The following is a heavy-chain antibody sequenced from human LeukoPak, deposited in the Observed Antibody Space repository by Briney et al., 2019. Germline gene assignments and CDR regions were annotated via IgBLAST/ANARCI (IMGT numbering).Heavy chain of an antibody. CDR2: IRSKAYRGTT. CDR3: SRGPIQLWVHNGVDV. D-gene: IGHD5-18*01. CDR1: GFNFGDHA. Sequence: PGGSLRLSCTTSGFNFGDHAMTWVRQAPGKGLEWVGFIRSKAYRGTTEYAASVQGRFTISRDDSKSVVYLQMNSLKSEDTAVYYCSRGPIQLWVHNGVDVWGQGTRSPSP. V-gene: IGHV3-49*04. J-gene: IGHJ6*02.